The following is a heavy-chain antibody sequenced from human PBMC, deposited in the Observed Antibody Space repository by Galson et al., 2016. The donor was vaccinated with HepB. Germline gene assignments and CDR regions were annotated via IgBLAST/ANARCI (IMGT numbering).Heavy chain of an antibody. CDR3: ARHLHNTVLAPNPTDAFDI. V-gene: IGHV5-51*01. Sequence: QSGAEVKKPGESLKISCKGSGYSFTSYWIGWVRQMPGKALEWMGIIYPGDSDTRYSPSFQGQVTISADKSITTAYLQWSSLKASDTAMFYCARHLHNTVLAPNPTDAFDIWGQGTMVTVSS. J-gene: IGHJ3*02. CDR1: GYSFTSYW. CDR2: IYPGDSDT. D-gene: IGHD3-3*01.